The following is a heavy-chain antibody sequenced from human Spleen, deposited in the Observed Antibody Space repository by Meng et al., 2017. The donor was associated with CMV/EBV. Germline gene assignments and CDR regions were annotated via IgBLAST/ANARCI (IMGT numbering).Heavy chain of an antibody. J-gene: IGHJ4*02. D-gene: IGHD6-13*01. CDR1: GFTFSNAW. CDR2: IKTITDGGTT. V-gene: IGHV3-15*01. CDR3: ARITSSSWYRDY. Sequence: GESLKISCAASGFTFSNAWMSWVRQAPGKGLEWVGRIKTITDGGTTDYAAPVKGRFTISRDNAKNSLYLQMNSLRAEDTAVYYCARITSSSWYRDYWGQGTLVTVSS.